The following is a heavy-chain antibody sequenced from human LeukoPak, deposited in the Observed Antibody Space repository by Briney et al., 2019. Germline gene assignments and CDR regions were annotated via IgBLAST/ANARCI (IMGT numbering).Heavy chain of an antibody. CDR1: GYSISSGYY. J-gene: IGHJ4*02. CDR2: IYHSGST. CDR3: ARAPPDTAMVEYFDY. V-gene: IGHV4-38-2*01. Sequence: PSETLSLTCAVSGYSISSGYYWGWIRQPPGKGLEWIGSIYHSGSTNYNPSLKSRVTMSVDTSKNQFSLKLSSVTAADTAVYYCARAPPDTAMVEYFDYWGQGTLVTVSS. D-gene: IGHD5-18*01.